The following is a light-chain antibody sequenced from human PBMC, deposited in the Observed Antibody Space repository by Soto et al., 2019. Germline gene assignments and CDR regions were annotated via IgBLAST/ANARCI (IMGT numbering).Light chain of an antibody. J-gene: IGLJ1*01. CDR3: SSYTTISTYV. CDR1: SSDVGGYNY. CDR2: DVR. V-gene: IGLV2-14*01. Sequence: LTQPASVSGSPGQSITISCTGTSSDVGGYNYVSWYQQHPGKAPKLMIYDVRNRPSGVSNRFSGSKSVNTASLTISGLQAEDEADYYCSSYTTISTYVFGTGTKATVL.